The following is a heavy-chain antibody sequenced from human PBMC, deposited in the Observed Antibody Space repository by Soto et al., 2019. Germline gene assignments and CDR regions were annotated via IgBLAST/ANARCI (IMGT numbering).Heavy chain of an antibody. J-gene: IGHJ4*02. CDR3: ARWLRPYYFDY. CDR2: IYYSGST. Sequence: SETLSLTCTVSGGSICSYYGSWIRQPPGKGLEWIGYIYYSGSTNYNPSLKSRVTISVDTSKNQFSLKLSSVTAADTAVYYCARWLRPYYFDYWGQGTLVTVSS. CDR1: GGSICSYY. V-gene: IGHV4-59*01. D-gene: IGHD5-12*01.